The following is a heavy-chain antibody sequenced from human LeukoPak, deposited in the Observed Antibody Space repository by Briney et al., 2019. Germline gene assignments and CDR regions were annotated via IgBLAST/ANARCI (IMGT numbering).Heavy chain of an antibody. D-gene: IGHD3-10*01. Sequence: SETLSLTCTVSGGSISSGDYYWSWIRQPPGKGLEWIGYMYYSGSTYYNPSLKSRVTISVDTSKNQFSLKLSSVTAADTAVYYCAGITMVRGVTDWGQGTLVTVSS. V-gene: IGHV4-30-4*02. CDR2: MYYSGST. CDR1: GGSISSGDYY. J-gene: IGHJ4*02. CDR3: AGITMVRGVTD.